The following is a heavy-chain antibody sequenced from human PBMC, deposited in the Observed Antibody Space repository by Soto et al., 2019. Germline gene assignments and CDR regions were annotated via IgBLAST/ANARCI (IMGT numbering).Heavy chain of an antibody. CDR3: ARERRSGYSIDD. Sequence: QVQLVQSGAEVKAPGSSVKISCKASGDSLTTYAFSWVRQAPGQGLEWMGGIMPIFGTPNYAQKFQGRVTISAAHSTYTAYIELSSLRSEDTAMYYCARERRSGYSIDDWGQGTLITVSS. CDR2: IMPIFGTP. J-gene: IGHJ4*02. CDR1: GDSLTTYA. V-gene: IGHV1-69*12. D-gene: IGHD5-12*01.